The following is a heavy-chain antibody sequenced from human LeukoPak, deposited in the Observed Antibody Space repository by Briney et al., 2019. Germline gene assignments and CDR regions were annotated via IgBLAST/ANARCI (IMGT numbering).Heavy chain of an antibody. D-gene: IGHD2-2*01. V-gene: IGHV3-23*01. CDR3: AKDRDSTWYG. J-gene: IGHJ4*02. CDR1: GFTFSSYA. Sequence: PGGSLRLSCAASGFTFSSYAMSWVRQAPGKGLEWVSTIGVGGITYYTDSVKGRFTISRDNSKNTLYVQMNSLRAEDTAVYYCAKDRDSTWYGWGQGSLVTVSS. CDR2: IGVGGIT.